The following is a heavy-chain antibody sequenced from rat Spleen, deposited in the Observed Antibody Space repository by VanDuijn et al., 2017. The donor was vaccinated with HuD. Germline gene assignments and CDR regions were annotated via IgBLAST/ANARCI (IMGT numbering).Heavy chain of an antibody. CDR2: IIYDGSRT. CDR1: GFTFNNYW. CDR3: ARPTTGIPFNY. J-gene: IGHJ2*01. D-gene: IGHD1-9*01. V-gene: IGHV5-29*01. Sequence: EVQLVESGGGLVQPGGSLKLSCVASGFTFNNYWMTWIRQAPTKGLEWVATIIYDGSRTYYRDSVEGRFTISRDNAESTLYLQMDSLRSEDTAIYYCARPTTGIPFNYWGQGVMVTVSS.